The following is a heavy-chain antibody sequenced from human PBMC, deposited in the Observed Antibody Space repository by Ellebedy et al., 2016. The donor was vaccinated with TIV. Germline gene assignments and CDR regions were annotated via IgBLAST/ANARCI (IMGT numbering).Heavy chain of an antibody. Sequence: GGSLRLSXAASGFTFSFYWMGWVRQAPGKGLEWVSYISSSSSTIYYADSVKGRFTISRDNAKNSLYLHMKSLRVEDTAIYYCARGGGTTRWDYWGQGILVTVAS. J-gene: IGHJ4*02. CDR3: ARGGGTTRWDY. V-gene: IGHV3-48*04. CDR2: ISSSSSTI. D-gene: IGHD1-26*01. CDR1: GFTFSFYW.